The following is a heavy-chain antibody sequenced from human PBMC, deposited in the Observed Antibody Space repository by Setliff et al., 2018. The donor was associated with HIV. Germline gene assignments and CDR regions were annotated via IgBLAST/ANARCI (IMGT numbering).Heavy chain of an antibody. D-gene: IGHD6-19*01. Sequence: GGSLRLSCAASGFTFSSYAMSWVRQAPGKGLEWVSSISTSGVGTYYVDSVKGRFTISRDNSKNLVFLQMSSLRAEDTAAYYCARDPGSSSFDYWGQGTPVTVSS. CDR1: GFTFSSYA. J-gene: IGHJ4*02. V-gene: IGHV3-23*01. CDR3: ARDPGSSSFDY. CDR2: ISTSGVGT.